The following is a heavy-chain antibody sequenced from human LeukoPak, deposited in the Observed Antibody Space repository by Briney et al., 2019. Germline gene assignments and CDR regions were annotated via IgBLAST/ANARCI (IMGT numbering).Heavy chain of an antibody. Sequence: PGGSLRLSCAASGLTVSSSYMSWVRQAPGKGLEWVSIIYNDGSTYYADSMKGRFTISRDNSKNTLYLQMNSLRAEDTAVYYCARVHVLRYFDWLSGFDYWGQGTLVTVSS. J-gene: IGHJ4*02. D-gene: IGHD3-9*01. V-gene: IGHV3-53*01. CDR3: ARVHVLRYFDWLSGFDY. CDR1: GLTVSSSY. CDR2: IYNDGST.